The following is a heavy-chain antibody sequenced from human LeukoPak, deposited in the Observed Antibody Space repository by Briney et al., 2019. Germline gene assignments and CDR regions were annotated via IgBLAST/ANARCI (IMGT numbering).Heavy chain of an antibody. CDR1: GFTFSDYS. Sequence: GSLRLSCVASGFTFSDYSMNWVRQAPGKGLEWVSSISRSSSYIYYADSVKGRFTISRDTAKNSLYLQMHGLGAEDTAVYYCAKDRSGSYYGFDYWGQGTLVTVSS. D-gene: IGHD1-26*01. V-gene: IGHV3-21*04. CDR3: AKDRSGSYYGFDY. J-gene: IGHJ4*02. CDR2: ISRSSSYI.